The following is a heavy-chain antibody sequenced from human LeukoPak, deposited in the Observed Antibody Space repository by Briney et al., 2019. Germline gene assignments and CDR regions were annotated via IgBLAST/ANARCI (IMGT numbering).Heavy chain of an antibody. CDR2: ISNSDHTI. V-gene: IGHV3-48*03. Sequence: PGGSLRLSCVASGFTFRNYEMNWVRQAPGKGLEWVSYISNSDHTIYYADSVKGRFTISRDNAKNSLFLQMNSLRAEDAGVYYCARDPPDYWGQGILVTVSS. CDR3: ARDPPDY. J-gene: IGHJ4*02. CDR1: GFTFRNYE.